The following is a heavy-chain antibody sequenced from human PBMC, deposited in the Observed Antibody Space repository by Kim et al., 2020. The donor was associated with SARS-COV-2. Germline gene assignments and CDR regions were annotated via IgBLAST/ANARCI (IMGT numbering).Heavy chain of an antibody. CDR1: GGSISSYY. CDR3: ARDGSGSYYRWFDP. V-gene: IGHV4-59*01. D-gene: IGHD3-10*01. Sequence: SETLSLTCTVSGGSISSYYWSWIRQPPGKGLEWIGYIYYSGSTNYNPSLKSRVTISVDTSKNQFSLKLSSVTAADTAVYYCARDGSGSYYRWFDPWGQGTLATVSS. CDR2: IYYSGST. J-gene: IGHJ5*02.